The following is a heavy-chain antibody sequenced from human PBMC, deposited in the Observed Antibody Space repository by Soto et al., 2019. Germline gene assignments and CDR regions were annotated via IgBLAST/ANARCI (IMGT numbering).Heavy chain of an antibody. CDR1: GFTFTSYS. Sequence: GGSLRLSCAASGFTFTSYSMNWVRQAPGQGLEWVSYITSKSTTIKYADSVKGRFTVSRDNAKNTLYLQMSSMRVEDTAVYYCARGRPYGMDVWGQGTTVTVSS. CDR3: ARGRPYGMDV. V-gene: IGHV3-48*04. J-gene: IGHJ6*02. CDR2: ITSKSTTI.